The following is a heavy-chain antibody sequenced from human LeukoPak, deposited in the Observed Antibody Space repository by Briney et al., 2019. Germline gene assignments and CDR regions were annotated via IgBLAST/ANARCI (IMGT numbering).Heavy chain of an antibody. Sequence: SSVKVTRKASGYIFSTYRINWLRQAPGQGLEWAGRISAYDGNTKYAQRLQGRVTMTTATSTTTAYMERRSLKSNDTAVYYSARPVDSYGYPTPFDCWGQGTLVTVSS. V-gene: IGHV1-18*01. CDR1: GYIFSTYR. CDR2: ISAYDGNT. CDR3: ARPVDSYGYPTPFDC. J-gene: IGHJ4*02. D-gene: IGHD5-18*01.